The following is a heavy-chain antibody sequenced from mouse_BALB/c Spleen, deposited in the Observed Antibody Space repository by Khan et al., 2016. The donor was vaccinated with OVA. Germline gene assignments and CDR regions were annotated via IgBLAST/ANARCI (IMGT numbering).Heavy chain of an antibody. Sequence: EVQLLESGPGLVKPSQSLSLTCTVTGYSITSDYAWNWIRQFPGNKLEWMGYISYSGSTSYNPSLKSRISITRDTSKNQFFLQLNSVTTEDTATYYGASSRYRYAFAYWGQGTLVTVSA. CDR1: GYSITSDYA. V-gene: IGHV3-2*02. J-gene: IGHJ3*01. CDR2: ISYSGST. D-gene: IGHD2-14*01. CDR3: ASSRYRYAFAY.